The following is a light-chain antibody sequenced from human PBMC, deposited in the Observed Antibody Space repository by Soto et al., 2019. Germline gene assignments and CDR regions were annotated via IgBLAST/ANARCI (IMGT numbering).Light chain of an antibody. CDR1: QTIGSW. Sequence: DIQMTQSPSTLSGSVGDRVTITCRASQTIGSWLAWYQHKPGKAPKLLIYKASTLKSGVPSRFSGSGSGTEFTLTISSLQPDDFATYYCQHHNSYSEAFGQGTKVDIK. J-gene: IGKJ1*01. CDR2: KAS. CDR3: QHHNSYSEA. V-gene: IGKV1-5*03.